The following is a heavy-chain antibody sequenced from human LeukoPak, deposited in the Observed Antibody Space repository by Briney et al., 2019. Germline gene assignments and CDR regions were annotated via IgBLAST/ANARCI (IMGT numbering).Heavy chain of an antibody. CDR2: INSDGRII. Sequence: AESLRLSCAVSGFTFSNYWMHWVRQVPGKGLVWVSHINSDGRIINYADSVKGRFTISRDNAKNTLYLQMNSLRAEDTAVYYCARGRGWYFDLWGRGTLVTVSS. CDR3: ARGRGWYFDL. J-gene: IGHJ2*01. CDR1: GFTFSNYW. V-gene: IGHV3-74*01.